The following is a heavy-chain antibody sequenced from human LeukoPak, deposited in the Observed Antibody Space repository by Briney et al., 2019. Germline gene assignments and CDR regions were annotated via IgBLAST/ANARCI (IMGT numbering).Heavy chain of an antibody. CDR2: INPSGGST. CDR1: GYTFTSYY. D-gene: IGHD3-3*01. Sequence: ASVKVSCKASGYTFTSYYMHWVRQAPGQGLEWMGIINPSGGSTSYAQKFQGRVTMTRDMSTSTVYMELSSLRSEDTAVYYCAGSGSSIFGVAERLNWFDPWGQGTLVTVSS. CDR3: AGSGSSIFGVAERLNWFDP. V-gene: IGHV1-46*01. J-gene: IGHJ5*02.